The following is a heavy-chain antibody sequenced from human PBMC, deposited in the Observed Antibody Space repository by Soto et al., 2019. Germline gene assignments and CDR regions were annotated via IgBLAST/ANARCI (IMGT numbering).Heavy chain of an antibody. CDR2: IYYSGST. Sequence: QLQLQESGPGLVKPSETLSLTCTVSGGSISSSSYYWGWIRQPPGKGLEWIGSIYYSGSTYYNPSLKSRVTISVDTSKNQFSLKLSSVTAADTAVYYCARLEWAVAGIQHFQHWGQGTLVTVSS. CDR3: ARLEWAVAGIQHFQH. CDR1: GGSISSSSYY. V-gene: IGHV4-39*01. D-gene: IGHD6-19*01. J-gene: IGHJ1*01.